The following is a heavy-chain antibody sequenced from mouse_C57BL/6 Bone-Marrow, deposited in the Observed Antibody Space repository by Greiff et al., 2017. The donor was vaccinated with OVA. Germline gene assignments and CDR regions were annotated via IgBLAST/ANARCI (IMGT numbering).Heavy chain of an antibody. D-gene: IGHD1-1*01. Sequence: QVQLQQPGAELVKPGASVKLSCKASGYTFTSYWMHWVKQRPGQGLEWIGMIHPNSGSTNYNEKFKSKATLTVDKSSSTAYMQLSSLTSEDSAVYYCARSPLLRSFAYWGQGTLVTVSA. CDR2: IHPNSGST. V-gene: IGHV1-64*01. CDR1: GYTFTSYW. J-gene: IGHJ3*01. CDR3: ARSPLLRSFAY.